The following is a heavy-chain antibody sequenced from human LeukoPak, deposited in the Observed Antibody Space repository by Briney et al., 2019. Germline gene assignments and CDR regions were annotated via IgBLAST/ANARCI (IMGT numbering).Heavy chain of an antibody. J-gene: IGHJ4*02. D-gene: IGHD3-22*01. CDR3: ARNLLDYYDSSESSDSGGYYFDY. CDR2: MNPNSGNT. V-gene: IGHV1-8*03. Sequence: ASVKVSCKASGYTFTIYDINWVRQATGQGLEWMGWMNPNSGNTGYAQKFQGRVTITRNTSISTAYMELSSLRSEDTAVYYCARNLLDYYDSSESSDSGGYYFDYWGQGTLVTVSS. CDR1: GYTFTIYD.